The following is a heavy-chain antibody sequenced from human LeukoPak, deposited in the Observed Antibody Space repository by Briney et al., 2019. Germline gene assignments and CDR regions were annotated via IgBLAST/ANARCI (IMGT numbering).Heavy chain of an antibody. J-gene: IGHJ5*02. CDR2: ICYDGSNK. V-gene: IGHV3-33*01. CDR3: ARDTPSYYYDSSGYLGFDP. CDR1: GFTFSSHG. Sequence: GGSLRLSCAASGFTFSSHGMHWVRQAPGKGLEWVAVICYDGSNKYYADSVKGRFTISRDNSKNTLYLQMNSLRAEDTAVYYCARDTPSYYYDSSGYLGFDPWGQGTLVTVSS. D-gene: IGHD3-22*01.